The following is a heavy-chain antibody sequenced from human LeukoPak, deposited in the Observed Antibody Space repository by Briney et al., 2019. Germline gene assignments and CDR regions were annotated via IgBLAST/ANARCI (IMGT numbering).Heavy chain of an antibody. CDR2: ISSNGRDT. J-gene: IGHJ4*02. CDR3: ARLAAAGHSDF. Sequence: GGSLRLSCSASEFTFGTYAMLWVRQAPGEGLEYVSAISSNGRDTYYAASVRGRFSISRVNSNNTLYLQMNSLRPEDTAMYYCARLAAAGHSDFWGQGALVAVSS. CDR1: EFTFGTYA. V-gene: IGHV3-64D*08. D-gene: IGHD6-13*01.